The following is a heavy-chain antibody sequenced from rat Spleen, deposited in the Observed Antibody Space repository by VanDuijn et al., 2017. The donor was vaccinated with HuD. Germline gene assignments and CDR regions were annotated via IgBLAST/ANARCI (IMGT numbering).Heavy chain of an antibody. J-gene: IGHJ2*01. CDR1: GFTFSNYY. CDR2: ISYGDSSGHSST. Sequence: EVQLVESGGGLVQPGRSMKLSCAASGFTFSNYYMAWVRQAPTKGLEWVATISYGDSSGHSSTYYRDSVKGRFTISRANAKSTLSLQMDSLRSEDTATYYCATAGLAHWGQGVMVTVSS. CDR3: ATAGLAH. V-gene: IGHV5-25*01.